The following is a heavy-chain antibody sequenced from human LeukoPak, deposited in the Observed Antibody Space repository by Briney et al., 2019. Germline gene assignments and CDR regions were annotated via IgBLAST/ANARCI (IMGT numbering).Heavy chain of an antibody. V-gene: IGHV4-61*01. Sequence: SETLSLTCTVSGDSISSSKKYWSWIRQPPGKGLEYIGYIYYSGSTNYHPSLKSRVTISVDTSKNQFSLKLSSVTAADTAVYYCARGAAASYWGQGTLVTVSS. D-gene: IGHD6-25*01. J-gene: IGHJ4*02. CDR1: GDSISSSKKY. CDR3: ARGAAASY. CDR2: IYYSGST.